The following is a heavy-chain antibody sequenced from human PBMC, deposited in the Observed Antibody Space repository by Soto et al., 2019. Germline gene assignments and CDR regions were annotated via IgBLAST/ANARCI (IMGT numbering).Heavy chain of an antibody. V-gene: IGHV3-23*01. CDR1: GFTFSSYD. Sequence: PGGSLRLSCAASGFTFSSYDMSWVRQAPGKGLEWVSAITGSAGSTYYADSVEGRFTISRDISKSTLYLQMSSLRADDTALYYCAKSNGASSEDFYYYGMDVWGQGTTVTVSS. CDR2: ITGSAGST. CDR3: AKSNGASSEDFYYYGMDV. D-gene: IGHD4-17*01. J-gene: IGHJ6*02.